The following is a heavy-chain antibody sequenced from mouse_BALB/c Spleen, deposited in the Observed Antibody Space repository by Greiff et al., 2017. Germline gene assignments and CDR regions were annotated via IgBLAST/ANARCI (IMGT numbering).Heavy chain of an antibody. CDR2: ISYDGSN. CDR3: ARRGNWEGFDY. Sequence: EVKLVESGPGLVKPSQSLSLTCSVTGYSITSGYYWNWIRQFPGNKLEWMGYISYDGSNNYNPSLKNRISITRDTSKNQFFLKLNSVTTEDTATYYCARRGNWEGFDYWGQGTTLTVSS. V-gene: IGHV3-6*02. CDR1: GYSITSGYY. J-gene: IGHJ2*01. D-gene: IGHD4-1*01.